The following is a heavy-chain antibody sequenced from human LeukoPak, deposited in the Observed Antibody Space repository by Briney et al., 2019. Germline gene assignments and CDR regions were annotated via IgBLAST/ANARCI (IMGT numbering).Heavy chain of an antibody. CDR1: GFTLDHYT. D-gene: IGHD1-26*01. CDR2: ISSNRSYI. Sequence: GGSLRLSCAASGFTLDHYTMNWVRQALGKGLEWVSFISSNRSYIYYADSVKGRFTISRDNAKNSLYLQMNSLRAEDTAEYYCARTRSGSYFQIDYWGQGTLVTVSS. CDR3: ARTRSGSYFQIDY. V-gene: IGHV3-21*01. J-gene: IGHJ4*02.